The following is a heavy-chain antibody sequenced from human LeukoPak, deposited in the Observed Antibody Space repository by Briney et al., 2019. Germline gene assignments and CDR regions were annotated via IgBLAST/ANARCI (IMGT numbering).Heavy chain of an antibody. J-gene: IGHJ4*02. V-gene: IGHV3-30-3*01. CDR3: ARRGSSGCFDF. CDR2: MSHDGSNE. D-gene: IGHD6-19*01. Sequence: GGSLRLSCAASGFTFSSCGMYWVRQAPGKGLEWVAVMSHDGSNEYYGDSVKGRFTISRDNSKNTLFLQMHSLRAEDTATYYCARRGSSGCFDFWGQGTLVTVSS. CDR1: GFTFSSCG.